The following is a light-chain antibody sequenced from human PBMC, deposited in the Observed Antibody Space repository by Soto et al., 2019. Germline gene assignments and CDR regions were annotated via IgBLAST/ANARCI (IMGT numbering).Light chain of an antibody. CDR1: QSVTSN. V-gene: IGKV3-15*01. Sequence: EIVMTQSPATLSVSPGERATLSCRASQSVTSNLAWYQQKTGQAPRLLIYGASTRATRIPARFSGSGSGTEFTLTISSLQSEDFAVYYCQQYNNSPPPFGQGTRLEIK. CDR2: GAS. CDR3: QQYNNSPPP. J-gene: IGKJ5*01.